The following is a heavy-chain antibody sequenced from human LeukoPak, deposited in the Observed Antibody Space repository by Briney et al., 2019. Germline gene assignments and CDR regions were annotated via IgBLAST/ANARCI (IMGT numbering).Heavy chain of an antibody. CDR2: IYPDNSDT. Sequence: GESLEISCKASGYRFTTYWIGWVRQMPRKGLEWMGIIYPDNSDTKYSPSFQGQVTISADKSISTAYLQWSSLKASDSAMYYCARASDSSSSSWAQNDYWGQGTLVTVSS. V-gene: IGHV5-51*03. CDR3: ARASDSSSSSWAQNDY. J-gene: IGHJ4*02. D-gene: IGHD6-6*01. CDR1: GYRFTTYW.